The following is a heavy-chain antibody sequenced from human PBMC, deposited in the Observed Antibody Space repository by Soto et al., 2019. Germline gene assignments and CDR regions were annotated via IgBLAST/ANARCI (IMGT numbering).Heavy chain of an antibody. J-gene: IGHJ6*02. V-gene: IGHV2-5*02. Sequence: KESGPTLVKPTQTLTLTCTFSGFSLSTSGVGVGWIRQPPGKALEWLALIYWDDDKRYSPSLKSRLTITKDTSKNQVVLTMTNMDPVDTATYYCAHRRDLVWLPREAYYYYYGMDVWGQGTTVTVSS. CDR3: AHRRDLVWLPREAYYYYYGMDV. CDR2: IYWDDDK. D-gene: IGHD3-3*01. CDR1: GFSLSTSGVG.